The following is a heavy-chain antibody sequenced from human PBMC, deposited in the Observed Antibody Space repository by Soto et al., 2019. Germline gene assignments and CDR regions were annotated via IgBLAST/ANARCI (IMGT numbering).Heavy chain of an antibody. Sequence: QVQLVQSGAEVKKPGSSVKVSCKASGGTFSSYAISWVRQAPGQGLEWMGGIIPIFGTANYAQKFQGRVTITADESTSTAYMELSSLRSEDTAVYYCARKPSIAARPDRYYYYGMDVWGQGTTFTVSS. CDR3: ARKPSIAARPDRYYYYGMDV. V-gene: IGHV1-69*12. D-gene: IGHD6-6*01. CDR1: GGTFSSYA. J-gene: IGHJ6*02. CDR2: IIPIFGTA.